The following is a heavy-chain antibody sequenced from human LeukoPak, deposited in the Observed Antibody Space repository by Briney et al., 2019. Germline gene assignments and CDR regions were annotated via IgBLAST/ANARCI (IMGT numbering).Heavy chain of an antibody. Sequence: SVKVSCKASGYTFTGYYMHWVRQAPGQGLEWMGRINPNSGGTNYAQKFQGRVTMTRDTSISTAYMELSRLRSDDTAVYYCARADYYDSSGKLDWGQGTLVTVSS. CDR3: ARADYYDSSGKLD. CDR2: INPNSGGT. CDR1: GYTFTGYY. V-gene: IGHV1-2*06. J-gene: IGHJ4*02. D-gene: IGHD3-22*01.